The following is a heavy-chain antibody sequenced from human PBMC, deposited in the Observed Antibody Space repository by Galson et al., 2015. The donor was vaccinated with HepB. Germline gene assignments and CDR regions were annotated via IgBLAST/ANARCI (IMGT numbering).Heavy chain of an antibody. V-gene: IGHV1-46*01. J-gene: IGHJ3*02. CDR3: ARDPPRYDSRIGRNDI. CDR2: INPSGGST. Sequence: SVKVSCKASGYTFTSYYMHWVRQAPGQGLEWMGIINPSGGSTSYAQKFQGRVTMTRDTSTSTVYMELSSLRSEDTAVYYCARDPPRYDSRIGRNDIWGQGTMVTVSS. CDR1: GYTFTSYY. D-gene: IGHD3-22*01.